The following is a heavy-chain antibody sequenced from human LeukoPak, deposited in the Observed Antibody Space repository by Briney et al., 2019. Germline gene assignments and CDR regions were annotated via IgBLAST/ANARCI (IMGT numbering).Heavy chain of an antibody. V-gene: IGHV1-46*03. J-gene: IGHJ4*02. CDR2: INPRGGST. Sequence: ASVKVSCKASGYTFTGYYMHWVRQAPGQGLEWMGIINPRGGSTSYAQKFQGRVTMTRDTSTSTVYMELSSLRSEDTAVYYCASDPGCSSTSCPGGFDYWGQGTLVTVSS. CDR1: GYTFTGYY. CDR3: ASDPGCSSTSCPGGFDY. D-gene: IGHD2-2*01.